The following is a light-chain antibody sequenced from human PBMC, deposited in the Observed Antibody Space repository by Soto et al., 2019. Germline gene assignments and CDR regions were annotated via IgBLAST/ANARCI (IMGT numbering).Light chain of an antibody. CDR2: DAS. CDR1: QSISSW. CDR3: QQYNSYSRFT. V-gene: IGKV1-5*01. Sequence: DIQMTQSPSTLSASVGDRVTITCRASQSISSWLAWYQQKPGKAPKLLIYDASSLESGVPSRFSDSGSGTEFTLTISSLQPDVFATYYCQQYNSYSRFTFGPGTKVDIK. J-gene: IGKJ3*01.